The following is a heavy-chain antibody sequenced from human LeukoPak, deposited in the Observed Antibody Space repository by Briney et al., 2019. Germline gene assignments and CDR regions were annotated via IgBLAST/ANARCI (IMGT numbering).Heavy chain of an antibody. CDR3: ARGPIAQGYCSSTSCYNDAFDI. J-gene: IGHJ3*02. V-gene: IGHV1-2*02. CDR2: INPNSGGT. D-gene: IGHD2-2*02. CDR1: GYTFTGCY. Sequence: ASVKVSCKASGYTFTGCYMHWVRQAPGQGLEWMGWINPNSGGTNYAQKFQGRVTVTRDTSISTAYMELSRLRSDDTAVYYCARGPIAQGYCSSTSCYNDAFDIWGQGTMVTVSS.